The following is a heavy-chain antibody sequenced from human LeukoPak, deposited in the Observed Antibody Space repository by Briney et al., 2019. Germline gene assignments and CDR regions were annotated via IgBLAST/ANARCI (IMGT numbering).Heavy chain of an antibody. CDR1: GGSISSYY. CDR3: ARHPVRSDILTGYFI. CDR2: IYYSGST. Sequence: PSETLSLTCTVSGGSISSYYWSWIRQPPGKGLEWIGYIYYSGSTNYNPSLKSRVTISVDTSKNQFSLKLSSVTAADTAVYYCARHPVRSDILTGYFIWGQGTLVTVSS. V-gene: IGHV4-59*01. J-gene: IGHJ4*02. D-gene: IGHD3-9*01.